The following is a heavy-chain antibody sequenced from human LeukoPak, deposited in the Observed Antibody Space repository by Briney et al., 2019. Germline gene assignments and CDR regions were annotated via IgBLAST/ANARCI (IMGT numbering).Heavy chain of an antibody. J-gene: IGHJ3*01. D-gene: IGHD6-13*01. CDR1: GFTVSSNY. Sequence: PGGSLRLSCAASGFTVSSNYMSWVRQAPGKGLEWVSVIYSGGSTYYADSVKGRFTISRDNSKNTLYLQMNSLRAEDTAVYYCARGYGSAAAGHGGFDPWGQGTIVTVSS. CDR3: ARGYGSAAAGHGGFDP. CDR2: IYSGGST. V-gene: IGHV3-66*02.